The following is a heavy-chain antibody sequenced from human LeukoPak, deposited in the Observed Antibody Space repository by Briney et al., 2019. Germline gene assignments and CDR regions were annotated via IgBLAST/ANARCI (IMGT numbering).Heavy chain of an antibody. CDR1: GGSINSYY. CDR2: IYYSGTS. CDR3: ARHLVATLSVFDY. Sequence: SETLSLTCTVSGGSINSYYWSWIRQSPGRGLEWIGYIYYSGTSRYHPSLESRVTMSIDTSKNQFSLNLTSVTAADAAVYYCARHLVATLSVFDYWGQGALVTVSS. J-gene: IGHJ4*02. V-gene: IGHV4-59*08. D-gene: IGHD5/OR15-5a*01.